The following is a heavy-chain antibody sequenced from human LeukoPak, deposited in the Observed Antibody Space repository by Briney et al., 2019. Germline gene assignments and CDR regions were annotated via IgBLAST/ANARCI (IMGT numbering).Heavy chain of an antibody. V-gene: IGHV3-30*18. D-gene: IGHD2-15*01. J-gene: IGHJ4*02. CDR3: AKDRTGFVVAATYADY. Sequence: GRSLRLSCAASGFTFSSYGMHWVRPAPGRGLEWVAVISYDGSNKYYADSVKGRFTISRDNSKNTLYLQMSSLRAEDTAVYYCAKDRTGFVVAATYADYWGQGTLVTVSS. CDR2: ISYDGSNK. CDR1: GFTFSSYG.